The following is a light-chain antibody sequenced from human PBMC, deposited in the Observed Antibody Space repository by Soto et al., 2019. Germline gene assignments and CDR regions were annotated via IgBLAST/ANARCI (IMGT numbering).Light chain of an antibody. CDR3: QQYGSLPRT. Sequence: EIVLTQSPGTLSLSPGERVTLSCRASQSVSSAKLAWYQQKPGQAPRLLIYAASSRATGIPDRFTGTGSGTDFTLTISRLEPEDFAVYYCQQYGSLPRTFGQGTKLEIK. J-gene: IGKJ2*01. CDR2: AAS. CDR1: QSVSSAK. V-gene: IGKV3-20*01.